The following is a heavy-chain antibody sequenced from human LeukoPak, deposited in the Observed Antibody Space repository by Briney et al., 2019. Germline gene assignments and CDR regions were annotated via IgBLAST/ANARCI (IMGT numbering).Heavy chain of an antibody. Sequence: GGSLRLSCAAAGFNFSSYWMTWVRQAPGKGLEWVANIKQDGTEKYCVDSVKGRFTISRDNAKNSLYLQMNSLRDVDTAVYFCARSTAVTLVDAFNIWGLGTMVTISS. CDR2: IKQDGTEK. V-gene: IGHV3-7*04. J-gene: IGHJ3*02. CDR1: GFNFSSYW. D-gene: IGHD4-17*01. CDR3: ARSTAVTLVDAFNI.